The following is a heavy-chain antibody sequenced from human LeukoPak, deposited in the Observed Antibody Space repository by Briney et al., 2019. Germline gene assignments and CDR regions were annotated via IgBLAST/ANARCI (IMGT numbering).Heavy chain of an antibody. V-gene: IGHV3-15*01. CDR2: IKSKTDGGTT. CDR1: GFTFSNAW. D-gene: IGHD3-10*01. CDR3: TTDYGSGSYRYFNY. J-gene: IGHJ4*02. Sequence: NPGGSLRLSCAASGFTFSNAWMSWVRQTPGKGLEWVGRIKSKTDGGTTDYVAPVKGRFTISRDDSKNTLYLQMNSLKSEDTAVYYCTTDYGSGSYRYFNYWGQGTLVTVSS.